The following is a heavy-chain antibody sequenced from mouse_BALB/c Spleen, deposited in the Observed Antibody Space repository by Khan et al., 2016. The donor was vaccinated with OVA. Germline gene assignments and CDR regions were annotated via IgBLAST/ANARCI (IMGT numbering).Heavy chain of an antibody. J-gene: IGHJ3*01. CDR2: IDPSTDYT. V-gene: IGHV1-7*01. Sequence: QIQLVQSGAELAKPGASVKMSCKASGYTFTIYWMHWVKQRPGQGLEWIGYIDPSTDYTEYNQKFKDKATSTADKSSSTAYMQLSSLTAEEAAVYYCVNHGSSSAWWTYGGQGTLVTVSA. CDR1: GYTFTIYW. D-gene: IGHD1-1*01. CDR3: VNHGSSSAWWTY.